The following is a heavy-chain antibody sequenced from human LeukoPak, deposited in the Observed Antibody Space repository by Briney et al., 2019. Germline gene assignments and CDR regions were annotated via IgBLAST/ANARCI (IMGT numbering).Heavy chain of an antibody. CDR3: ARASVVGATTGDY. CDR2: ISSSSSYI. CDR1: GFTFSSYS. J-gene: IGHJ4*02. Sequence: PGGSLRLSCAASGFTFSSYSMNWVRQAPGKGLEWVSSISSSSSYIYYADSVKGRFTISRDNAKNSLYLQMNSLRAEDTAVYYCARASVVGATTGDYWGQGTLVTVSS. D-gene: IGHD1-26*01. V-gene: IGHV3-21*01.